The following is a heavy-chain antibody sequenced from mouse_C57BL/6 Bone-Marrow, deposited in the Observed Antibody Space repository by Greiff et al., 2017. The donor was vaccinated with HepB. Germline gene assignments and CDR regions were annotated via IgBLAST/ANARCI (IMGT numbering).Heavy chain of an antibody. J-gene: IGHJ2*01. CDR1: GYTFTSYW. Sequence: EVQLQQSGTVLARPGASVKMYCKTSGYTFTSYWMHWVKQRPGQGLEWIGAIYPGNSDTSYNQKFKGKAKLTAVTSASTAYMELSSLTNEDSAVYYCTRGAQATYFDYWGQGTTLTVSS. D-gene: IGHD3-2*02. V-gene: IGHV1-5*01. CDR2: IYPGNSDT. CDR3: TRGAQATYFDY.